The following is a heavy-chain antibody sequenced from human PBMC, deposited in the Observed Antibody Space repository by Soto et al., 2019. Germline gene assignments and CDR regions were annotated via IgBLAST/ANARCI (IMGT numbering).Heavy chain of an antibody. J-gene: IGHJ4*02. CDR3: SRGGSSWQPHEDY. V-gene: IGHV1-18*01. CDR1: GFTFTSYG. D-gene: IGHD6-13*01. Sequence: QVQLVQSGAEVKKPGASMKVSCKASGFTFTSYGISWVRQAPGQGLEWMGWVSAYNCNNHYARKLQGRVTMTPDTSTTTAYMELRSLRSDDTAVYYCSRGGSSWQPHEDYWGQGTLVTVSS. CDR2: VSAYNCNN.